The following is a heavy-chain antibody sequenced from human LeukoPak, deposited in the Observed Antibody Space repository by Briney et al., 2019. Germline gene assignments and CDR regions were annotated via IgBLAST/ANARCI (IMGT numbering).Heavy chain of an antibody. J-gene: IGHJ4*02. CDR3: ANSWSGGSGSYYTYYFDC. Sequence: GGSLRLSCAAFGFTVSDNYMNWVRQSPGKGLEWVSGIYSDDTTHYADSVKGRFTISGDNSKNTVYLQISSLRAEDTAVYYCANSWSGGSGSYYTYYFDCWGQGTLVTVSS. CDR1: GFTVSDNY. D-gene: IGHD3-10*01. CDR2: IYSDDTT. V-gene: IGHV3-53*05.